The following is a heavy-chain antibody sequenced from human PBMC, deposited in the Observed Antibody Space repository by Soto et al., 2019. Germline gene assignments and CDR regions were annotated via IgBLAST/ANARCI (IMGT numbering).Heavy chain of an antibody. D-gene: IGHD4-17*01. Sequence: SGNLFLNCTVSCCFINYYFWSWIRPPPGKGLEWIGYIYYSGSTNYNPSLKSRVTISVDTSKNQFSLKLSSVTAADTAVYYCARQTVTTRLYFDYWGQGTLVTVSS. CDR2: IYYSGST. CDR1: CCFINYYF. J-gene: IGHJ4*02. V-gene: IGHV4-59*08. CDR3: ARQTVTTRLYFDY.